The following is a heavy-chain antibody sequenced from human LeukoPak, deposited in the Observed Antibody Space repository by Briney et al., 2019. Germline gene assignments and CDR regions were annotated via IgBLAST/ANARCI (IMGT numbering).Heavy chain of an antibody. CDR2: IGSGGAT. D-gene: IGHD3-22*01. V-gene: IGHV3-23*01. Sequence: GGSLRLSCAASGFTFSSYPLSWVRQAPGKGLEWVSAIGSGGATYYADSVKGRFTVSRDNSKNALYLQMNSLRGEDTAIYYCGIRESGAYYVFWGQGTLVTASS. J-gene: IGHJ4*02. CDR1: GFTFSSYP. CDR3: GIRESGAYYVF.